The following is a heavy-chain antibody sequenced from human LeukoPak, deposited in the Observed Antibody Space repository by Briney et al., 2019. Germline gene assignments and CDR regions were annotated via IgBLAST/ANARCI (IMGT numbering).Heavy chain of an antibody. CDR3: ARGIGPQGYYYYGMDV. V-gene: IGHV3-13*05. CDR2: IGTAGDP. Sequence: PGGSLRLSCAASGFTFSSYDMHWDRQATGKGLEWVSAIGTAGDPYYPGSVKGRFTISRENAKNSLYLQMNSLRAGDTAVYYCARGIGPQGYYYYGMDVWGKGTTVTVSS. CDR1: GFTFSSYD. D-gene: IGHD3-10*01. J-gene: IGHJ6*04.